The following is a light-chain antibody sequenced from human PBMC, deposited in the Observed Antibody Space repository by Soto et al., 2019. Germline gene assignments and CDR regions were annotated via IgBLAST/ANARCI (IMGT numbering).Light chain of an antibody. CDR2: DAS. Sequence: EIVLTQSPATLSLSPGERATLSCRASQSVSSYLAWYQQKPGQAPRLLIYDASNRATGIPARFSGSGPGTDFTLTISSLEPEDFATYYCQQCFWHWTFGQGTKVDIK. CDR3: QQCFWHWT. V-gene: IGKV3-11*01. J-gene: IGKJ1*01. CDR1: QSVSSY.